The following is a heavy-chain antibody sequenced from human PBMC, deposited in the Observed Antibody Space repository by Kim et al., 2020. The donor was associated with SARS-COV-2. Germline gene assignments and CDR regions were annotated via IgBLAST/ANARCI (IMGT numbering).Heavy chain of an antibody. CDR2: IIPIFGTA. CDR1: GGTFSSYA. CDR3: ARGKVTPYNWFDP. V-gene: IGHV1-69*13. D-gene: IGHD4-4*01. J-gene: IGHJ5*02. Sequence: SVKVSCKASGGTFSSYAISWVRQAPGQGLEWMGGIIPIFGTANYAQKFQGRVTITADESTSTAYMELSSLRSEDTAVYYCARGKVTPYNWFDPWGQGTLVTVSS.